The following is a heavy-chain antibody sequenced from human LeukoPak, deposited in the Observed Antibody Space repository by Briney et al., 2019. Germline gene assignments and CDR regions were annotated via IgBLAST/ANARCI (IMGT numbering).Heavy chain of an antibody. CDR2: INHSGST. V-gene: IGHV4-34*01. CDR1: GGSFSGYY. Sequence: PSEILSLTCAVYGGSFSGYYWSWIRQPPGKGLEWIGEINHSGSTNYNPSLKSRVTISVDTSKNQFSLKLSSVTAADTAVYYCARGPPPLGYCSGGSCYSMRNWFDPWGQGTLVTVSS. D-gene: IGHD2-15*01. CDR3: ARGPPPLGYCSGGSCYSMRNWFDP. J-gene: IGHJ5*02.